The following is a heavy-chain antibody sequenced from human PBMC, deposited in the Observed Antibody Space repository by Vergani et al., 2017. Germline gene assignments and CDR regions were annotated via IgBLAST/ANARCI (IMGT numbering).Heavy chain of an antibody. Sequence: VSCKASGYTFTSYGISWVRQAPGQGLEWMGWISAYNGNTNYAQKLQGRVTMTTDTSTSTAYMELRSLRSDDTAVYYCARVWGDSSGWYGEGANAFDIWGQGTMVTVSS. D-gene: IGHD6-19*01. V-gene: IGHV1-18*01. CDR3: ARVWGDSSGWYGEGANAFDI. J-gene: IGHJ3*02. CDR2: ISAYNGNT. CDR1: GYTFTSYG.